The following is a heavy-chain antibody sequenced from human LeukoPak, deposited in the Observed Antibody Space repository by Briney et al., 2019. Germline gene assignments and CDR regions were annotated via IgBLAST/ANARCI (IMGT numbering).Heavy chain of an antibody. V-gene: IGHV3-7*01. D-gene: IGHD1-26*01. J-gene: IGHJ4*02. CDR1: GFIVSNNY. Sequence: GGSLRLSCVASGFIVSNNYMSWVRQTPEKGLEWVANIKQDGYEKYYVDSVKGRFTISRDNAKNSLYLQMNSLRADDTAIYYCARDKIVGPTTLDYWGQGTLVTVSS. CDR3: ARDKIVGPTTLDY. CDR2: IKQDGYEK.